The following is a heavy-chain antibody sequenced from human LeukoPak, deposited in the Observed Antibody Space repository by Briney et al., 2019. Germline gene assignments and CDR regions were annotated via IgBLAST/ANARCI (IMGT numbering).Heavy chain of an antibody. V-gene: IGHV3-7*01. Sequence: GGSLRLSCVASGFTFRSYWMNWVRQAPGKGLEWVANIKEGGSETYSVDSVKGRFTISRDNAKNSLYLQMNSLRAEDTAVYYCARDLPAAGCFDLWGRGTLVTVSS. CDR2: IKEGGSET. CDR3: ARDLPAAGCFDL. J-gene: IGHJ2*01. D-gene: IGHD2-15*01. CDR1: GFTFRSYW.